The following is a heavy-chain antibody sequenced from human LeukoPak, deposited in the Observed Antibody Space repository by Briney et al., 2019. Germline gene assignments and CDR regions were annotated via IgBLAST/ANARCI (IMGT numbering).Heavy chain of an antibody. Sequence: SVKVSCKASGGTFSNYVINWVRQAPGQGLEWMGGIIPFFGTANYAQKFQGRVTLTSDESTSTAFMGLSSLRTDDTAVYYCTDNNTIRGIIVVFWGQGTLVTVSS. CDR3: TDNNTIRGIIVVF. CDR2: IIPFFGTA. J-gene: IGHJ4*02. D-gene: IGHD3-10*01. V-gene: IGHV1-69*13. CDR1: GGTFSNYV.